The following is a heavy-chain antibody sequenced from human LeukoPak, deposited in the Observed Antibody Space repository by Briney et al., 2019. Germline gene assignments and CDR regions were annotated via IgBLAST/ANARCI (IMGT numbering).Heavy chain of an antibody. CDR1: GFTFTSSA. V-gene: IGHV1-58*01. CDR2: IVVGSGNT. J-gene: IGHJ3*02. CDR3: AADYYGSGSYTFDI. D-gene: IGHD3-10*01. Sequence: GTSVKDSCKASGFTFTSSAVQWVRQARGQRLEWIGWIVVGSGNTNYAQKFQERVTITRDMSTSTAYMELSSLRSEDTAVYYCAADYYGSGSYTFDIWGQGTMVTVSS.